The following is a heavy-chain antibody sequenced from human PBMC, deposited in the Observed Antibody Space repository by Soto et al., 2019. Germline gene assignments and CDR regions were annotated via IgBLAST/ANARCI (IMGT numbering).Heavy chain of an antibody. J-gene: IGHJ5*02. D-gene: IGHD3-9*01. V-gene: IGHV4-39*01. CDR3: VRKFGILGWFDP. CDR1: GGSISSSSYY. Sequence: QLQLQESGPGLVKPSETLSLTCTVSGGSISSSSYYWGWIRQPPGKGLEWIGSIYYSGSTYYNPSLKSRVTISVDTSKNQFSLKLSSVTAADTAVYYCVRKFGILGWFDPWGQGTLVTVSS. CDR2: IYYSGST.